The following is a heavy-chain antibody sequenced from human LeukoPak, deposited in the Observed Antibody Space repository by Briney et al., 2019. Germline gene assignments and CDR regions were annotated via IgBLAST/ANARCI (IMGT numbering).Heavy chain of an antibody. J-gene: IGHJ4*02. Sequence: SETLSLTCTASGDSMNTHYWSWIRQTPGKGLEWIAYISYSGSFNYNPSLKSRVTTSIDTSKNQFSLVLTSVTAADTAVHYCGRFVPVRTQTNSPWFGYWGQGTLVTVSS. D-gene: IGHD1-14*01. V-gene: IGHV4-59*11. CDR2: ISYSGSF. CDR1: GDSMNTHY. CDR3: GRFVPVRTQTNSPWFGY.